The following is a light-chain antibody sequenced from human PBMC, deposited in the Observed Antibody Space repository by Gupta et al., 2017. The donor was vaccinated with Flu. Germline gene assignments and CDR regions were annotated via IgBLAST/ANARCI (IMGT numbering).Light chain of an antibody. CDR2: GVN. CDR3: SSYRSSSTSFF. Sequence: SALTQPASVSGSPGPSIAISCTGTTSDVGANNYVSWYQQHPGKAPKVMIYGVNNRPSGVSDRFSGAKSGNTASLTIXGXQAEDEXDYYCSSYRSSSTSFFFGTGTKVTVL. CDR1: TSDVGANNY. V-gene: IGLV2-14*01. J-gene: IGLJ1*01.